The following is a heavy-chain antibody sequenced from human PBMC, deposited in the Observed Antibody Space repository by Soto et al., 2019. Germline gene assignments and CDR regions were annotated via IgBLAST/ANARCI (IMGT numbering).Heavy chain of an antibody. D-gene: IGHD3-9*01. CDR3: AKDRLRYFDWLRNGMDV. Sequence: QVQLVGSGGGVVQPGRSLRLSCAASGFTFSSYGMHWVRQAPGKGLEWVAVISYDGSNKYYADSVKGRFTISRDNSKNTLYLQMNSLRAEDTAVYYCAKDRLRYFDWLRNGMDVWGQGTTVTVSS. CDR2: ISYDGSNK. V-gene: IGHV3-30*18. CDR1: GFTFSSYG. J-gene: IGHJ6*02.